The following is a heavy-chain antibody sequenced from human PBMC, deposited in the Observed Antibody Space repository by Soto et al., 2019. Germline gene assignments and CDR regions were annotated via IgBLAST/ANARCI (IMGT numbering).Heavy chain of an antibody. J-gene: IGHJ5*02. CDR1: GFTFSSYA. D-gene: IGHD5-12*01. Sequence: GXSLRLSCAASGFTFSSYAMSWVRQAPGKGREWVXAISGXGGSTYYADSXXGRFTISXXNSKNTLYMQMNSMRAQDTAVYYCAKDRLRLSTWGQGTLVTVSS. CDR3: AKDRLRLST. CDR2: ISGXGGST. V-gene: IGHV3-23*01.